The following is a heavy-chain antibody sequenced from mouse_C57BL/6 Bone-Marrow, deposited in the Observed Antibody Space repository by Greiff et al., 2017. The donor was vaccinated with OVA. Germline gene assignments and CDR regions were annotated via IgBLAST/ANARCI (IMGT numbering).Heavy chain of an antibody. CDR3: ARDDGSSIYWYFDV. D-gene: IGHD1-1*01. CDR2: IYPGDGDT. V-gene: IGHV1-80*01. CDR1: GYAFSSYW. Sequence: QVQLQQSGAELVKPGASVKISCKASGYAFSSYWMNWVKQRPGQGLEWIGQIYPGDGDTNYNGKFKGKATLTADKSSSTAYMQLSSLTSEDSAVYHCARDDGSSIYWYFDVWGTGTTVTVSS. J-gene: IGHJ1*03.